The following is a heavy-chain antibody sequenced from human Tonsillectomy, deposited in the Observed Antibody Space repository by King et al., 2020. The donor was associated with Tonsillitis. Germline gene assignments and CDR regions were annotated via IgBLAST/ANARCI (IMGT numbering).Heavy chain of an antibody. J-gene: IGHJ4*02. V-gene: IGHV3-23*04. CDR3: AKDLMTTVTSLNSDAIDH. Sequence: QLVQSGGGSVQPGGSLRLSCAASGFTFSNYAMNWVRQAPGKGLEWVSGVSGSGGSTYYADSVKGRFTVSRDNSKNTLFLQMNSPRAEDTAVYYCAKDLMTTVTSLNSDAIDHWGQGTLVTVSS. CDR2: VSGSGGST. CDR1: GFTFSNYA. D-gene: IGHD4-11*01.